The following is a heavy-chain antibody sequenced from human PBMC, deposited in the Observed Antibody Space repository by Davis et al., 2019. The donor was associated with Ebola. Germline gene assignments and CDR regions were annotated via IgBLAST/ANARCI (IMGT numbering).Heavy chain of an antibody. CDR1: GGSFSGYY. CDR3: ARGLVTYRPREIVVEVAATRWFDP. D-gene: IGHD2-15*01. Sequence: MPSETLSLTCAVYGGSFSGYYWSWIRQPPGKGLEWIGEINHSGSTNYNPSLKSRVTISVDTSKNQFSLKLSSVTAADTAVYYCARGLVTYRPREIVVEVAATRWFDPWGQGTLVTVSS. V-gene: IGHV4-34*01. J-gene: IGHJ5*02. CDR2: INHSGST.